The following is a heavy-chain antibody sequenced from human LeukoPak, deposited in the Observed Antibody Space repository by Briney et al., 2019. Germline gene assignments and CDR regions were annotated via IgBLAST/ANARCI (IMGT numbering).Heavy chain of an antibody. J-gene: IGHJ4*02. CDR3: ARTSSGWTQADY. CDR2: IIPIFGTA. D-gene: IGHD6-19*01. Sequence: SVKVSCKASGGTFSSYAISWVRQAPGQGLEWMGGIIPIFGTANYAQKFQGRVTITTDESTSTAYMELSSLRSEDTAVYYCARTSSGWTQADYWGQGTLVTVSS. CDR1: GGTFSSYA. V-gene: IGHV1-69*05.